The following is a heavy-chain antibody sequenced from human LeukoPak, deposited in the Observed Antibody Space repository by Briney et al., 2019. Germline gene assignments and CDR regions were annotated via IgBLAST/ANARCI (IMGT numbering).Heavy chain of an antibody. J-gene: IGHJ4*02. Sequence: GGSLRLSCAASRFTFSSYAMHWVRQAPGKGLEWVAVISYDGSNKYYADSVKGRFTISRDNSKNTLYLQMNSLRAEDTAVYYCAREAAFGELGFTDYWGQGTLVTVSS. CDR3: AREAAFGELGFTDY. CDR2: ISYDGSNK. CDR1: RFTFSSYA. D-gene: IGHD3-10*01. V-gene: IGHV3-30-3*01.